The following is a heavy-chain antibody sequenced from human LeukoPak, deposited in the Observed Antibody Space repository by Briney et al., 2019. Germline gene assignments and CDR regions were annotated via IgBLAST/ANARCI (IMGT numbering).Heavy chain of an antibody. V-gene: IGHV4-59*12. J-gene: IGHJ4*02. CDR2: ISHDGST. CDR1: GGSISSYY. Sequence: SETLSLTCTVSGGSISSYYWSWIRQPPGKGLEWIGEISHDGSTNYNPSLRSRVAISVDYSKNHFSLTLSSVTAADTAVYYCARAGSYCLEYWGQGTLVTASS. D-gene: IGHD3-10*01. CDR3: ARAGSYCLEY.